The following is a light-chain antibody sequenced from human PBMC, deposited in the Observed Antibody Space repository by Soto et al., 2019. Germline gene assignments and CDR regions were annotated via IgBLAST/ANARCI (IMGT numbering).Light chain of an antibody. CDR1: QSASSSY. CDR3: QQYNNWPPWT. CDR2: GAS. V-gene: IGKV3-15*01. Sequence: FTTSPGILFCSPGVTPTHSSRSVQSASSSYLAWYQQKPGQTPRLLIYGASTRATGIPARFSGSGSGTEFTLTISSLQSEDFAVYYCQQYNNWPPWTFGQGTKVDNK. J-gene: IGKJ1*01.